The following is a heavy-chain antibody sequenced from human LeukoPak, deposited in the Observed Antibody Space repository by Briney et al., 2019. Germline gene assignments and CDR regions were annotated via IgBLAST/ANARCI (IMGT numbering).Heavy chain of an antibody. CDR1: GFTVTNYW. D-gene: IGHD3-22*01. Sequence: GGSLRLSCTTSGFTVTNYWMHWVRQAPGKGLVWVSRINSDGSNTNYAGSVKGRFTISRDNAKNTLYLQMNSLRAEDTAVYYCAGGLSDYYYTTGYWGQGTLVTVSS. CDR3: AGGLSDYYYTTGY. CDR2: INSDGSNT. J-gene: IGHJ4*02. V-gene: IGHV3-74*01.